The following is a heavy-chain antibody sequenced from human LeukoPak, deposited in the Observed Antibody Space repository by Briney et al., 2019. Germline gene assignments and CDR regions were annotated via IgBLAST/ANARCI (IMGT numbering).Heavy chain of an antibody. J-gene: IGHJ4*02. Sequence: SGGSLRLSCAASEFSVGSNYMTWVRQAPGKGLEWVSLIYSGGSTYYADSVKGRFTISRDNSKNTLYLQMNSLRAEDTAVYYCAKVPDYGSGRYHWGQGTLVTVSS. D-gene: IGHD3-10*01. V-gene: IGHV3-66*01. CDR3: AKVPDYGSGRYH. CDR2: IYSGGST. CDR1: EFSVGSNY.